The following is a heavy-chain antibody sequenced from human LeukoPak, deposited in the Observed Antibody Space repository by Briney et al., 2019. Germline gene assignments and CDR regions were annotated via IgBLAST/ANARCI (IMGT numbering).Heavy chain of an antibody. V-gene: IGHV3-7*01. CDR2: IKPDGSQK. CDR1: GFTFSGNW. J-gene: IGHJ4*02. D-gene: IGHD5-24*01. CDR3: AKLLGTATTYDS. Sequence: PGGSLRLSCEASGFTFSGNWMSWVRQAPGKGLEWVASIKPDGSQKLYVYSVKGRFTTSRDNTKSSLYLQMNSLGAEDTAMYYCAKLLGTATTYDSWGQGTRVTVSS.